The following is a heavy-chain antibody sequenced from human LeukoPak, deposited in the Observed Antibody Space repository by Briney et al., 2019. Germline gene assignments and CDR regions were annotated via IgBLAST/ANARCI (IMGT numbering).Heavy chain of an antibody. CDR3: VKELYYYGSGGFDY. V-gene: IGHV3-64D*06. J-gene: IGHJ4*02. D-gene: IGHD3-10*01. CDR1: GFTFSSYA. CDR2: ISSNGGST. Sequence: GGSLRLSCSASGFTFSSYAMHWVRQAPGKGLEYVSAISSNGGSTYYADSVKGRFTISRDNSENTPYLQMSSLRAEDTAVYYCVKELYYYGSGGFDYWGQGTLVTVSS.